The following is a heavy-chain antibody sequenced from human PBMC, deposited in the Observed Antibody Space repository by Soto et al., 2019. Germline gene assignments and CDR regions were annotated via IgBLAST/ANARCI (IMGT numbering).Heavy chain of an antibody. CDR3: APWGGTCNSSSCYGGY. D-gene: IGHD2-2*01. V-gene: IGHV3-7*01. CDR2: IKQDGSAK. CDR1: GFSFSSYW. Sequence: EVQLVESGGGLVQPGGSLRLSCAASGFSFSSYWMSWVRQAPGKGLEWVANIKQDGSAKYYVESVEGRFTISRDNAKNSLYLQVDSLRAEDTAVYYCAPWGGTCNSSSCYGGYWGQGTLVTVSS. J-gene: IGHJ4*02.